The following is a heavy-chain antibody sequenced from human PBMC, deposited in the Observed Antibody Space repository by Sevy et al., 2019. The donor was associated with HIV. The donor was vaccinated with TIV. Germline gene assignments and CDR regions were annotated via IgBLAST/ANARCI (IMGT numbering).Heavy chain of an antibody. CDR1: GGSISNYF. CDR2: TYYSGST. CDR3: ARESIGAVGDFDY. V-gene: IGHV4-59*01. J-gene: IGHJ4*02. Sequence: SETLSLTCTVSGGSISNYFWSWIRQPPGKGLEWIGYTYYSGSTNYNPSLKSRVTILVDTSKNQFSLKLRSVTAADTAVYYCARESIGAVGDFDYWGQGTLVTVSS. D-gene: IGHD6-13*01.